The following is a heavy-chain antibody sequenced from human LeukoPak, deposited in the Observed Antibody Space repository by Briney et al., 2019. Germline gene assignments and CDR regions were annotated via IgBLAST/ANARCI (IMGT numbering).Heavy chain of an antibody. V-gene: IGHV5-51*01. Sequence: GESLKISCKGSGYSFTSYWIGWVRQMPGKGLEWMGIIYPGDSDTRYSPSFQGQVTISADKSISTAYLQWSSLKASDTAVYYCARHLGGCSSTSCYWFFDPWGQGTLVTVSS. D-gene: IGHD2-2*01. CDR2: IYPGDSDT. CDR1: GYSFTSYW. CDR3: ARHLGGCSSTSCYWFFDP. J-gene: IGHJ5*02.